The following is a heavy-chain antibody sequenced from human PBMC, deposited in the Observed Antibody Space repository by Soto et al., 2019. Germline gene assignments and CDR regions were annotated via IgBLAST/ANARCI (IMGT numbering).Heavy chain of an antibody. CDR3: ARGPHIVVVTAISGPYYYGMDV. CDR1: GGSFSTYY. CDR2: INHSGST. Sequence: SETLSLTCAVYGGSFSTYYWSWIRQPPGKRLEWIGEINHSGSTNYNPSLKRRGTISVDTSKNQFSLKLSSVTAADKAVYYCARGPHIVVVTAISGPYYYGMDVWGQGTTVTVSS. V-gene: IGHV4-34*01. J-gene: IGHJ6*02. D-gene: IGHD2-21*02.